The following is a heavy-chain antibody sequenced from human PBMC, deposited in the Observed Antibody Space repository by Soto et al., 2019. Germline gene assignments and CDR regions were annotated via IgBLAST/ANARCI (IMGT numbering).Heavy chain of an antibody. J-gene: IGHJ6*02. CDR2: INHSGST. V-gene: IGHV4-34*01. Sequence: SESLSLTCAVYGGSFSGYYWSWIRQPPVKGLEWIGEINHSGSTNYNPSLKSRVTISVDTSKNQFSLKLSSVTAADTAVYYCASGFGRHYDLWAFYYYYGMDVWGQGTTLT. CDR1: GGSFSGYY. CDR3: ASGFGRHYDLWAFYYYYGMDV. D-gene: IGHD3-3*01.